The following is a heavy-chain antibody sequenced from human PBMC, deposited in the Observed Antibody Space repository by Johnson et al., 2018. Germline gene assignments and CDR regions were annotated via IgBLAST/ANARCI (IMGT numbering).Heavy chain of an antibody. CDR3: VKDSGGQWLGPAEYFQD. D-gene: IGHD6-19*01. CDR2: ISGSGDNT. CDR1: GFTFSRYV. J-gene: IGHJ1*01. Sequence: VRLVESGGGLVQPGGSLRLSCAASGFTFSRYVISWVRQAPGKGLEWVSVISGSGDNTYHADSEKGRFTISRDNSKNTVYLQMNSLRVEETAVYYCVKDSGGQWLGPAEYFQDWGQGTLVTVSS. V-gene: IGHV3-23*04.